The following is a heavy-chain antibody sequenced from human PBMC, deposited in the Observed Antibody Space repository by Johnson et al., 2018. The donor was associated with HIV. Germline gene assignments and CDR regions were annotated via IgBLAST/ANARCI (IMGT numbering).Heavy chain of an antibody. Sequence: QVQLVESGGGLVKPGGSLRLSCAASGFIFSDYYMNWIRQAPGKGLEWVAVISYDGSNKYYADSVKGRFTISRDNSKNTLYLQMKSLRSEDTAGYYCASGYSYGPDSFDIWGQGTMVTVSS. CDR3: ASGYSYGPDSFDI. J-gene: IGHJ3*02. D-gene: IGHD5-18*01. CDR2: ISYDGSNK. V-gene: IGHV3-30-3*01. CDR1: GFIFSDYY.